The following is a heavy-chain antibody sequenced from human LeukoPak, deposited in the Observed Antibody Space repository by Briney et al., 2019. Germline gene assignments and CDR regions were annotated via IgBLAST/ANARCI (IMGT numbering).Heavy chain of an antibody. V-gene: IGHV1-2*02. CDR2: INPHNGVT. J-gene: IGHJ4*02. CDR3: AREAAARGVTGLDY. CDR1: GYTFTGSY. Sequence: ASVKVSCKASGYTFTGSYVHCVRQAPGQGLEWMGWINPHNGVTHYAQKFEGRVTMTRDTSISTVYMELSRLRSDDTAVYYCAREAAARGVTGLDYWGQGTLVTVPS. D-gene: IGHD3-10*01.